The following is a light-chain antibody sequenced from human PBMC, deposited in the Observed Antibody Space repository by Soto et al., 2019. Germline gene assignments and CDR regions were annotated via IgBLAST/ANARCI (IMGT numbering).Light chain of an antibody. CDR2: EGS. Sequence: QSVLTQPASVSGSPGQSITISCTGTSSDVGSYNLVSWYQQHPGKAPQLMIYEGSKRPSGVSNRFSGSKSGNTASLTISGLQAEDEADYYCCSYAGSSTPSVVFGGWTKLTVL. CDR3: CSYAGSSTPSVV. CDR1: SSDVGSYNL. V-gene: IGLV2-23*01. J-gene: IGLJ2*01.